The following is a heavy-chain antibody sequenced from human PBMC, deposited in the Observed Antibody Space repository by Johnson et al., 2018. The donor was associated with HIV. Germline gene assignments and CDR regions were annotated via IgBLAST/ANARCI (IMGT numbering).Heavy chain of an antibody. V-gene: IGHV3-30*04. CDR3: ARAGAVGFDAFDI. CDR2: ISYDGSNK. D-gene: IGHD6-19*01. J-gene: IGHJ3*02. CDR1: GFTFSSYA. Sequence: QVQLVESGGGVVQPGRPLRLSCASSGFTFSSYAMHWVRQAPGKGLEWVAVISYDGSNKYYVDSVKGRFTISRDKSKNTLYLQMNSLRAEDTAVYYCARAGAVGFDAFDIWGQGTMVTVSS.